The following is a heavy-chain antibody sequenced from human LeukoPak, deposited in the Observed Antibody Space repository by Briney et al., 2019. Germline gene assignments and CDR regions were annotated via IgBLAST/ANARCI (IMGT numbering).Heavy chain of an antibody. D-gene: IGHD2-2*01. CDR2: INYSGNT. Sequence: PSETLSLTCTVSGGSISSSSYYWGWIRQPPGKGLEWIGSINYSGNTYYNPSLKSRVTISVDTSRNQFSLKLCSVTAADTALYYCARIDTVVLPSTMFDYWGQGTLVTVSS. CDR3: ARIDTVVLPSTMFDY. CDR1: GGSISSSSYY. J-gene: IGHJ4*02. V-gene: IGHV4-39*01.